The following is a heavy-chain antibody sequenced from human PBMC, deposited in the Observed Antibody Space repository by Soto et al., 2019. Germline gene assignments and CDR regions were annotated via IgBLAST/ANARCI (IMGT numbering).Heavy chain of an antibody. Sequence: SETLSLTCAVYGGSFSGYYWSWIRQPPGKGLEWIGEINHSGSTNYNPSLKSRATISVDTSKNHFSLKLSSVAAADTAVYFCASLSYYYYYMDVWGKGTTVTVSS. CDR3: ASLSYYYYYMDV. CDR2: INHSGST. J-gene: IGHJ6*03. V-gene: IGHV4-34*01. CDR1: GGSFSGYY.